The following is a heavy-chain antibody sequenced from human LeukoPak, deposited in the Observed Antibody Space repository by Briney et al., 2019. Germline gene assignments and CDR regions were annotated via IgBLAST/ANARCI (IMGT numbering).Heavy chain of an antibody. CDR1: GFTFSNAW. D-gene: IGHD6-19*01. J-gene: IGHJ4*02. CDR3: TTSGAVAGPESSDY. Sequence: GGSLRLSCAASGFTFSNAWMSWVRQAPGKGLEWVGRIKSKTDGGTTDYAAPVKGRFTISRDDSKNTLYLQMNSLKTEDTAVYYCTTSGAVAGPESSDYWGQGTLVTVPS. V-gene: IGHV3-15*01. CDR2: IKSKTDGGTT.